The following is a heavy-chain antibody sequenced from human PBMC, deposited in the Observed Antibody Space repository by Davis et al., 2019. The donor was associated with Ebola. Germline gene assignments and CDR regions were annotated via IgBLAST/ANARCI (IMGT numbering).Heavy chain of an antibody. Sequence: GESLKISCEASGFTFSSYWMHWVRQAPGKGLVWVSRISGEGSTTKYADSVKGRFTISRDNAKNTLYLQMKSLRAEDTAMYYCTRGGLEPVDYWGQGTLVTVSA. CDR2: ISGEGSTT. D-gene: IGHD1-1*01. CDR3: TRGGLEPVDY. V-gene: IGHV3-74*03. J-gene: IGHJ4*02. CDR1: GFTFSSYW.